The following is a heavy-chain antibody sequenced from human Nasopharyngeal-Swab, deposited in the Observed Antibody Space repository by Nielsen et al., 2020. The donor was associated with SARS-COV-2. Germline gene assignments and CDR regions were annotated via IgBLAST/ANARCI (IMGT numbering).Heavy chain of an antibody. CDR3: AREGRDGAVSS. D-gene: IGHD5-24*01. CDR1: GFTFSSYA. Sequence: GESLKISCSASGFTFSSYAMHWVRQAPGKGLEWVAVISYDGSNKYYADSVKGRFTVSRDNAKNSLFLQMNSLRAEDTAVYFCAREGRDGAVSSWGQGTLVTVS. J-gene: IGHJ5*02. CDR2: ISYDGSNK. V-gene: IGHV3-30-3*01.